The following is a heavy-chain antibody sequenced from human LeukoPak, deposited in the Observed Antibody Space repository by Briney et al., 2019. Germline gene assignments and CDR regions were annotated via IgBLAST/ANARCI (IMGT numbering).Heavy chain of an antibody. Sequence: GGSLRLSCAASGFTFSTYAMKWVRQAPGKGLEWISYISSSTNTIYYADSLKGRFTISRDNAKNSLYLQMNSLRSEDTAVYYCAREKYGDYVSDYWGQGTLVTVSS. CDR1: GFTFSTYA. V-gene: IGHV3-48*01. CDR3: AREKYGDYVSDY. J-gene: IGHJ4*02. CDR2: ISSSTNTI. D-gene: IGHD4-17*01.